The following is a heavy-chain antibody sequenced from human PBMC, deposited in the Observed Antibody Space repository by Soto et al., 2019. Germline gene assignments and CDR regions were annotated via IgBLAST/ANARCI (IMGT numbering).Heavy chain of an antibody. J-gene: IGHJ4*02. V-gene: IGHV3-7*02. CDR1: GFTFSSRW. D-gene: IGHD6-13*01. Sequence: EVQLVESGGGLVQPGGSLRLSCEASGFTFSSRWMTWVRQGPGKGLEWVANIKQDENGKDYVDAVKGRFTISRDNAKNSLYLQRNSRRAEDTAVYYCATHDGPAAAGLVLAFWGQGTLVTVSS. CDR2: IKQDENGK. CDR3: ATHDGPAAAGLVLAF.